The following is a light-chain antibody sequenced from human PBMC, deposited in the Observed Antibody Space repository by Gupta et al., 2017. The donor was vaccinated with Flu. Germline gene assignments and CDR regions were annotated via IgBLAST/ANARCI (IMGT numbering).Light chain of an antibody. Sequence: EKVMTQSPGILSVSSGESATLSCRASETVNFNLAWFQKRPGQAPRLLIYRASMRATGVPLRFSGSGSGTEFTLTITSLQSEDSAVYYCQQYNSWPRTFGQGTKVEIK. V-gene: IGKV3-15*01. CDR2: RAS. CDR3: QQYNSWPRT. CDR1: ETVNFN. J-gene: IGKJ1*01.